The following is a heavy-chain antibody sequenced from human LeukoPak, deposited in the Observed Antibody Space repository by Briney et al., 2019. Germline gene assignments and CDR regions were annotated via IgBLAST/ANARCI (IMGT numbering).Heavy chain of an antibody. CDR3: SRRYSSNEYFDY. Sequence: SVKVSCKASGGTFSSYDISWVRQAPGQGLEWMGGIIPIFGTANYAQKFQGRVTITADESTSTAYMELSSLRSEDTAVYYCSRRYSSNEYFDYWGQGTLVTVSS. CDR2: IIPIFGTA. D-gene: IGHD6-13*01. V-gene: IGHV1-69*13. CDR1: GGTFSSYD. J-gene: IGHJ4*02.